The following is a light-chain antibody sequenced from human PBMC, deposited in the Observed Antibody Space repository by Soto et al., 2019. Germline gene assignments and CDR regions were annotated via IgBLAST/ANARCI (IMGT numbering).Light chain of an antibody. V-gene: IGKV3-20*01. J-gene: IGKJ1*01. CDR1: QSVHNY. CDR3: QQYGSSPWT. CDR2: DVS. Sequence: EIALTQAPVTLSLSPGERATLSCRASQSVHNYLAWYQQKHGQXPRXXIYDVSNRATGIPARFSGSGSGTDLTITISRLEPEDFAVYYCQQYGSSPWTFGQGTKVDIK.